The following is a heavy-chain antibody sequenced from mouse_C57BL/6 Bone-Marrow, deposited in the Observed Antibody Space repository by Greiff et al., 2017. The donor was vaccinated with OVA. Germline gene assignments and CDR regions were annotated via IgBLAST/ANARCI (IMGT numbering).Heavy chain of an antibody. CDR2: IDPETGGT. J-gene: IGHJ3*01. V-gene: IGHV1-15*01. D-gene: IGHD2-4*01. Sequence: QVQLQQSGAELVRPGASVTLSCKASGYTFTDYEMHWVKQTPVHGLEWIGAIDPETGGTAYNQKFKGKAILTADKSSSTAYMELRSLTSEDSDVYYCTHTGYDYDEEAYWGQGTLVTVSA. CDR3: THTGYDYDEEAY. CDR1: GYTFTDYE.